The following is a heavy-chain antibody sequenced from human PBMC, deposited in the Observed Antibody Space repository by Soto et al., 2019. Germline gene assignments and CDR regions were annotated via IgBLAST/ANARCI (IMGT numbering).Heavy chain of an antibody. CDR3: ARDRGYYGSGSYVYYGMDV. J-gene: IGHJ6*02. Sequence: SETLSLTCTVSGGSISSYYWSWIRQPPGKGLEWIGYIYYSGSTNYNPSLKSRVTISVDTSKNQFSLKLSSVTAADTAGYYCARDRGYYGSGSYVYYGMDVWGQGTTVTVSS. D-gene: IGHD3-10*01. CDR2: IYYSGST. V-gene: IGHV4-59*01. CDR1: GGSISSYY.